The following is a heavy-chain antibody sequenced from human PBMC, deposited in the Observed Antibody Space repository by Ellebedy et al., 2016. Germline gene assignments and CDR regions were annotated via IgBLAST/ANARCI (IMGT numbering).Heavy chain of an antibody. CDR2: INPNSGGT. CDR1: GYTFTGYY. V-gene: IGHV1-2*02. Sequence: ASVKVSCXASGYTFTGYYMHWVRQAPGQGLEWMGWINPNSGGTNYAQKFQGRVTMTRDTSISTAYMELSRLRSDDTAVYYCARAGPAGFLEWLNDYYYMDVWGKGTTVTVSS. D-gene: IGHD3-3*01. J-gene: IGHJ6*03. CDR3: ARAGPAGFLEWLNDYYYMDV.